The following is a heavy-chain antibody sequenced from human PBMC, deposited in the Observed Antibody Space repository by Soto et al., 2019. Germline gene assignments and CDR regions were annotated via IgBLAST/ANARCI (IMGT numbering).Heavy chain of an antibody. D-gene: IGHD2-2*01. V-gene: IGHV3-30*18. CDR3: AKGAYQLPYFDY. CDR1: GFTFSSYG. J-gene: IGHJ4*02. Sequence: GGSLRLSCAASGFTFSSYGMHWVRQAPGKGLEWVAVISYDGSNKYYADSVKGRFTISRDNSKNTLYLQMNSLRAEDTAVYYCAKGAYQLPYFDYWGQGTLVTVSS. CDR2: ISYDGSNK.